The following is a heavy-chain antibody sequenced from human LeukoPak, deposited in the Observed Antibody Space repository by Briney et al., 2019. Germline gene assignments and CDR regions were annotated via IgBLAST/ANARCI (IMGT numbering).Heavy chain of an antibody. CDR3: AARGYSYSDFDY. V-gene: IGHV1-69*04. D-gene: IGHD5-18*01. Sequence: GSSVKVSCKASGGTFSSYAISWVRQASGQGLEWMGRIIPILGIANYAQKFQGRVTITADKSTSTAYMELSSLRSEDTAVYYCAARGYSYSDFDYWGQGTLVTVPS. CDR1: GGTFSSYA. CDR2: IIPILGIA. J-gene: IGHJ4*02.